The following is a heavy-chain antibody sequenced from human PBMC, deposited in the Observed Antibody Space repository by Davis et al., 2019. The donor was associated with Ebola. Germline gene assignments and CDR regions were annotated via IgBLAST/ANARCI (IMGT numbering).Heavy chain of an antibody. D-gene: IGHD6-13*01. V-gene: IGHV3-21*01. CDR3: AKDPQQQRGV. CDR1: GFTFSSYS. CDR2: ISSSSSYI. Sequence: GESLKISCAASGFTFSSYSMNWVRQAPGKGLEWVSSISSSSSYIYYADSVKGRFTISRDNSKNTLYLQMNSLRAEDTAVYYCAKDPQQQRGVWGKGTTVTVSS. J-gene: IGHJ6*04.